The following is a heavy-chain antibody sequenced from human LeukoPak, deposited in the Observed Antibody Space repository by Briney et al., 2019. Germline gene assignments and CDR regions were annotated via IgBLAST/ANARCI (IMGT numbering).Heavy chain of an antibody. CDR2: IWYDGSNK. CDR1: GFTFSSYG. CDR3: ARDLRYFDGYYYYYYGMYV. V-gene: IGHV3-33*01. J-gene: IGHJ6*04. D-gene: IGHD3-9*01. Sequence: GGSLRLSCAASGFTFSSYGMHWVRQAPGKGLEWVAVIWYDGSNKYYADSVKGRFTISRDNSKNTLYLQMNSLRAENTAVYYCARDLRYFDGYYYYYYGMYVWGKGTTVTVSS.